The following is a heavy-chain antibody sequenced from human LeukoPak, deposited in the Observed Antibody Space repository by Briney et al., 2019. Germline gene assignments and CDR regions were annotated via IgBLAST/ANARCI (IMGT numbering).Heavy chain of an antibody. CDR3: AGSPYYYDSSGYPYSDAFDI. D-gene: IGHD3-22*01. V-gene: IGHV4-59*01. CDR2: IYYSGST. J-gene: IGHJ3*02. Sequence: SETLSLTCTVSGGSISSYYWSWIRQPPGKGLEWIGYIYYSGSTNYNPSLKSRVTISVDTSKNQFSLKLSSVTAADTAVYYCAGSPYYYDSSGYPYSDAFDIWGQGTMVTVSS. CDR1: GGSISSYY.